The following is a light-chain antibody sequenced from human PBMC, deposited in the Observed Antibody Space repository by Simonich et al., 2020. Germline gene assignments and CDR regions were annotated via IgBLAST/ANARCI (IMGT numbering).Light chain of an antibody. J-gene: IGKJ1*01. Sequence: DIVMTQSPDSLAVSLGERATINCKSSQSVLYSSNNKNYLAWYQQKPGQPPKLLIYWASTRESGVPDRFRGSGSGTDFTLTISSLQAEDVVVYYCQQYYSTPQTFGQGTKVEIK. CDR1: QSVLYSSNNKNY. CDR2: WAS. V-gene: IGKV4-1*01. CDR3: QQYYSTPQT.